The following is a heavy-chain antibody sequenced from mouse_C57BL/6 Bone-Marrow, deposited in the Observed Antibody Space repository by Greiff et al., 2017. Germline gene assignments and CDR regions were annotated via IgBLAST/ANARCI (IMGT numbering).Heavy chain of an antibody. D-gene: IGHD1-1*01. CDR1: GGTSRSEG. J-gene: IGHJ3*01. CDR2: ISSGGSYT. CDR3: ARQRGSREAWFAY. Sequence: EVMLVESGGDLGKKGGSRKVAWGGEGGTSRSEGRGGGRGTPDKRLEWVATISSGGSYTYYPDSVKGRFTISRDNAKNTLYLQMSSRKSEDTAMYYCARQRGSREAWFAYWGQVTLVTVSA. V-gene: IGHV5-6*02.